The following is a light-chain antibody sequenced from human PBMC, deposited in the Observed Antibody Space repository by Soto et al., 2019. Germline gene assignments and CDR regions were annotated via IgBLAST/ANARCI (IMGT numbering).Light chain of an antibody. CDR3: MQALETPYT. CDR2: LGS. CDR1: QSLLHSNGYNY. V-gene: IGKV2-28*01. Sequence: DIVMTQSPLSLPVTPGEPASISCRSSQSLLHSNGYNYLDWYLQKPGQSPQVLSYLGSNRASGVPDRFSGSGSGTDFTLKISRVEAEDVGVYYYMQALETPYTFGQGTKLEIK. J-gene: IGKJ2*01.